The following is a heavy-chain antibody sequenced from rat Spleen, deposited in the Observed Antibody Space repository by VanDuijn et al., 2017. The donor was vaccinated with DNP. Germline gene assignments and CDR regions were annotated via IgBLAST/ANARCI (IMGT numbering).Heavy chain of an antibody. CDR3: ARPDY. CDR2: ISYDRSST. Sequence: EVQLVESGGDLVPPGRSLKLSCAASGFTFSDYNMAWVRQAPKKGLEWVATISYDRSSTHYRDSVKGRFTISRDNAKSTLYLQMDSLKSEDTATYYCARPDYWGQGVMVTVSS. V-gene: IGHV5-7*01. CDR1: GFTFSDYN. J-gene: IGHJ2*01.